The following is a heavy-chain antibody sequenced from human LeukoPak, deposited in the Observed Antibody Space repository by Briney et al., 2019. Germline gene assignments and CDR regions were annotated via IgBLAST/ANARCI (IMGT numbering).Heavy chain of an antibody. CDR3: ATGPTVTRLDY. Sequence: ASVKVSCKASGYTFTSYYMHWVRQAPVQGLEWLGIINPSAGSTSYAQTFQGRVTMTRDTSTSTVYLELSSLTSEDTAVYYCATGPTVTRLDYWGQGTLVTVSS. V-gene: IGHV1-46*01. CDR2: INPSAGST. CDR1: GYTFTSYY. J-gene: IGHJ4*02. D-gene: IGHD4-17*01.